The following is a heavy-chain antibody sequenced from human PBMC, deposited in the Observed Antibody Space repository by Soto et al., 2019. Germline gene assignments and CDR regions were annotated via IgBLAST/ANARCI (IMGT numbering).Heavy chain of an antibody. CDR2: IYYSGST. CDR1: GGSISSYY. V-gene: IGHV4-59*08. J-gene: IGHJ4*02. CDR3: ARRYGPGFDY. Sequence: QVQLQESGPGLVKPSETLSLTCTVSGGSISSYYWSWIRQPPGKGLEWIGYIYYSGSTNYNPSLKSRVTISVDTSKNQFSLKLSSVTAADTAMYYCARRYGPGFDYWGQGTLVTVSS. D-gene: IGHD4-17*01.